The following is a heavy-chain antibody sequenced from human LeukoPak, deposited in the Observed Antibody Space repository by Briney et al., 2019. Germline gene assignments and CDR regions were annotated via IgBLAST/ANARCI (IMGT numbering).Heavy chain of an antibody. CDR3: AKEGPSTDYYYYYMDV. J-gene: IGHJ6*03. Sequence: GGSLRLSCAASGFTFSSYGMHWVRQAPGKGLEWVAFIRYDGSNKYYADSVKGRFTISRDNSKNTLYLQMNSLRAEDTAVYYCAKEGPSTDYYYYYMDVWGKGTTVTVSS. CDR1: GFTFSSYG. CDR2: IRYDGSNK. V-gene: IGHV3-30*02. D-gene: IGHD5/OR15-5a*01.